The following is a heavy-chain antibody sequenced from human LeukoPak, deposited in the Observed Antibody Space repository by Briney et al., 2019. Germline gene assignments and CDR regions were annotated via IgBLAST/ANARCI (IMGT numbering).Heavy chain of an antibody. CDR2: IYYSGST. CDR1: GGSISSGGYY. D-gene: IGHD3-22*01. V-gene: IGHV4-31*03. J-gene: IGHJ3*02. Sequence: SQTLSLTCTVSGGSISSGGYYWSWIRQHPGKGLEWIGYIYYSGSTYYNPSLKSRVTISVDTSKSQFSLKLSSVTAADTAVYYCARRQIDYYDSSGYLGLGDAFDIWGQGTMVTVSS. CDR3: ARRQIDYYDSSGYLGLGDAFDI.